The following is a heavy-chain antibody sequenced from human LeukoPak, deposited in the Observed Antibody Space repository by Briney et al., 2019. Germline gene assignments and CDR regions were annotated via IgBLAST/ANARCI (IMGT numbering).Heavy chain of an antibody. V-gene: IGHV1-69*13. D-gene: IGHD3-9*01. J-gene: IGHJ4*02. CDR2: IIPIFGTA. Sequence: ASVKVSCKASGYTFTSYGMNWVRQAPGQGLEWMGGIIPIFGTANYAQKFQGRVTITADESTSTAYMELSSLRAEDTAVFYCARETYDILTGYSSFDFWGQGTLVIVSS. CDR3: ARETYDILTGYSSFDF. CDR1: GYTFTSYG.